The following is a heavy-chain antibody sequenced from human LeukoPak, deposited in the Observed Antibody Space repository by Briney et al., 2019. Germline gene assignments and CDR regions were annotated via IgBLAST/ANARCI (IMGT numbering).Heavy chain of an antibody. CDR2: ISSSGSTI. V-gene: IGHV3-48*03. Sequence: PGGSPRLSCAASGFTFSSYEMNCVRQAPGKGLEWVSYISSSGSTIYYADSVKGRFTISRDNAKNSLYLQMNSLRAEDTAVYYCAELGITMIGGVWGKGTTVTISS. CDR1: GFTFSSYE. J-gene: IGHJ6*04. D-gene: IGHD3-10*02. CDR3: AELGITMIGGV.